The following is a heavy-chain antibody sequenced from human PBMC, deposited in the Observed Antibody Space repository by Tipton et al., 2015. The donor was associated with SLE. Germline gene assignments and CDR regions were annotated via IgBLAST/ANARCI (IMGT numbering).Heavy chain of an antibody. CDR2: LNHSGST. J-gene: IGHJ2*01. CDR1: GESFSDYY. V-gene: IGHV4-34*01. CDR3: SSPGEYCSSISCYDWYFDL. Sequence: TLSLTCAVYGESFSDYYWNWIRQPPGKGLEWIGELNHSGSTNYNPSLKSRVTISVDTSKNQFSLKLSSVTAADTAVYYCSSPGEYCSSISCYDWYFDLWGRGTLVTVSS. D-gene: IGHD2-2*01.